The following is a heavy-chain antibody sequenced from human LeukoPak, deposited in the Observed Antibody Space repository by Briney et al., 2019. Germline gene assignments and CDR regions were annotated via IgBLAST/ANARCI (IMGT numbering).Heavy chain of an antibody. D-gene: IGHD3-3*01. CDR1: GFTFSSYG. V-gene: IGHV3-33*01. Sequence: PGGSLRLSCAASGFTFSSYGMHWVRQAPGKGLEWVAVIWYDGSNKYYADSVKGRFTISRDNSKNTLYLQMNSLRAEDTAVYYCARVSGSAPYYDFWSGYYIYYYYMDVWGKGTTVTVSS. J-gene: IGHJ6*03. CDR2: IWYDGSNK. CDR3: ARVSGSAPYYDFWSGYYIYYYYMDV.